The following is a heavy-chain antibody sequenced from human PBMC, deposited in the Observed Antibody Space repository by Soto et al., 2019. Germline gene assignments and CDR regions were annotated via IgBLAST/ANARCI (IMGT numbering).Heavy chain of an antibody. Sequence: QVQLVQSGAEVKKPGSSVKVSCKASGGTFSSYAISWLRQAPGQGLEWMGGIIPISETTDYAQKFQGRVTITAAESKSTAYMGLSSLRSEDTAVYYCARSQGSSTSLEIYYYYYYGMDVWGPRDHGHRLL. J-gene: IGHJ6*01. D-gene: IGHD2-2*01. CDR3: ARSQGSSTSLEIYYYYYYGMDV. CDR1: GGTFSSYA. V-gene: IGHV1-69*01. CDR2: IIPISETT.